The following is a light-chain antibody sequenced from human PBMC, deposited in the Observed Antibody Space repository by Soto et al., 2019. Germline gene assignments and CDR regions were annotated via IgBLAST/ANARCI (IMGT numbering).Light chain of an antibody. CDR1: SSDVGGYNH. Sequence: QSVLTQPASVTGSPGQSITISCTGTSSDVGGYNHVSWYQQYPGTAPKLIIYEVTNQPSGVSDRFSGSKSGNTASLTISGLQPEDEADYYCTSYTDRKSWVFGGGTKVTAL. V-gene: IGLV2-14*01. CDR2: EVT. CDR3: TSYTDRKSWV. J-gene: IGLJ3*02.